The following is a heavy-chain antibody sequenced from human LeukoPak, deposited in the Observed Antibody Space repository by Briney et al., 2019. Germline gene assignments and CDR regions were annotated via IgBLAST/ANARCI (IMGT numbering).Heavy chain of an antibody. V-gene: IGHV3-21*01. J-gene: IGHJ4*02. D-gene: IGHD1-26*01. Sequence: GGSLRLSCAASGFTFSSYSMNWVRQAPGKGLEWVSSICSSSSYIYYADSVKGRFTISRDNAKNSLYLQMNSLRAEDTAVYYCARDRGSYFDYWGQGTLVTVSS. CDR3: ARDRGSYFDY. CDR2: ICSSSSYI. CDR1: GFTFSSYS.